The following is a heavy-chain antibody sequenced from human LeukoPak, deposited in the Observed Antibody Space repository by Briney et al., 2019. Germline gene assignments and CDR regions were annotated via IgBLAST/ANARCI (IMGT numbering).Heavy chain of an antibody. CDR2: IYSDGDT. J-gene: IGHJ3*02. CDR3: ARGRGVNAFDI. D-gene: IGHD3-10*01. Sequence: GGSLRLSCAASGFTVSSNYMSWVRQAPGKGLEWVSVIYSDGDTFYGDSVKGRFTFSRDDSHNTLYLQMNSLRGEDTAMYYCARGRGVNAFDIWGQGTMVTVSS. V-gene: IGHV3-53*01. CDR1: GFTVSSNY.